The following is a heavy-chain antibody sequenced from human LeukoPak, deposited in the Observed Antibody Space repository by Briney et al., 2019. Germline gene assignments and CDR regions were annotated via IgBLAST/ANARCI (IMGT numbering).Heavy chain of an antibody. CDR3: ARDKRYYYGSTSIKTLDY. V-gene: IGHV4-34*01. Sequence: PSETLSLTCAVCGGSFSGYYWSWIRQPPGKGLEWIGEINHSGSTNYNPSLKSRVTISVDTSKNQFSLKLSSVTAADTAVYYCARDKRYYYGSTSIKTLDYWGQGTLVTVSS. D-gene: IGHD3-10*01. CDR2: INHSGST. CDR1: GGSFSGYY. J-gene: IGHJ4*02.